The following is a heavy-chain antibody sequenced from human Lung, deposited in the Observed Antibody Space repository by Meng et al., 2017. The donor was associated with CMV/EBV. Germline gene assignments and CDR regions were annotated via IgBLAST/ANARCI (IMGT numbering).Heavy chain of an antibody. D-gene: IGHD3-10*01. V-gene: IGHV4-59*01. CDR1: GGSISSYY. CDR3: AREEGIGGFDP. Sequence: VEVQGSGPGLVKLSETRSLTGPVSGGSISSYYWSWIRQPPGKGLEWIGYIYYSGSTNYNPSLKSRVTISVDTSKNQFSLKLSSVTAADTAVYFCAREEGIGGFDPWGQGTLVTVSS. J-gene: IGHJ5*02. CDR2: IYYSGST.